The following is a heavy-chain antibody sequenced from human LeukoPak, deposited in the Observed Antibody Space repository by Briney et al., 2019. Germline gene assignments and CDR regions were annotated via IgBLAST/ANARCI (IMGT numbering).Heavy chain of an antibody. D-gene: IGHD2-2*01. Sequence: GGSLRLSCETSGFTFSSYGMHWVRQAPGKGPEWVAFIWSDGKNEFYADSAKGRFTISRDNSRNMLYLEMNSLRVEDIAIYYCAKDPGAAARGFHMDVWGKGTTVTLSS. CDR2: IWSDGKNE. CDR1: GFTFSSYG. J-gene: IGHJ6*03. V-gene: IGHV3-30*02. CDR3: AKDPGAAARGFHMDV.